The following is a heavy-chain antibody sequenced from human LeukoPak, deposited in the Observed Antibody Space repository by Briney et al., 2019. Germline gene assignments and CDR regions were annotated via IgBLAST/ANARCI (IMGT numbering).Heavy chain of an antibody. CDR2: ISSSGSTR. V-gene: IGHV3-48*03. J-gene: IGHJ6*03. CDR1: GFTFSSYE. D-gene: IGHD3-10*01. Sequence: GGSLRLSCAASGFTFSSYEMNWVRQAPGKGLEGVSYISSSGSTRYYADSVKGRFTISRDNAKNSLYLQMNSLRAEDTAVYYCATYGFGELSYYYYYYMDVWGKGTTVTISS. CDR3: ATYGFGELSYYYYYYMDV.